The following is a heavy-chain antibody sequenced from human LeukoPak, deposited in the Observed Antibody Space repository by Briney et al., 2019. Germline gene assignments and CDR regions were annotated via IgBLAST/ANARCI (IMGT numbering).Heavy chain of an antibody. D-gene: IGHD2-15*01. Sequence: GGSLRLSCAASGFTFRSYSVNWVRQAPGKGLEWVSLISSSGSYIYYAGSVKGRFTISRDNAKNSLYLQMNSLRAEDAAVYYCAREYCSGGTCLPPTWGQGTLVTVSS. CDR1: GFTFRSYS. V-gene: IGHV3-21*01. J-gene: IGHJ5*02. CDR3: AREYCSGGTCLPPT. CDR2: ISSSGSYI.